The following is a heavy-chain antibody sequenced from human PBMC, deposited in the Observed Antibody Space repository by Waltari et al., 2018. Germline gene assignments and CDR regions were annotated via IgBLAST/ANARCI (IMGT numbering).Heavy chain of an antibody. CDR3: ARDQHYYDSSGYYYGAGNY. J-gene: IGHJ4*02. Sequence: QVQLVQSGAEVKKPGSSVKVSCKASGGTFSSYAIGWVRQAPGQGLEWMGGIIPIFGTANYAQKFQGRVTITADESTSTAYMELSSLRSEDTAVYYCARDQHYYDSSGYYYGAGNYWGQGTLVTVSS. CDR1: GGTFSSYA. V-gene: IGHV1-69*12. D-gene: IGHD3-22*01. CDR2: IIPIFGTA.